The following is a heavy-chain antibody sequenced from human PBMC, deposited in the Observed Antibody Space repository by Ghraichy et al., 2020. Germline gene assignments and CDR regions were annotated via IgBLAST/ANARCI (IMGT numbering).Heavy chain of an antibody. Sequence: SETLSLTCTVSGGSISSYYWSWIRQPPGKGLEWIGYIYYSGSTNYNPSLKSRVTISVDTSKNQFSLKLSSVTAADTAVYYCARLPTGDGSGSYYLRYFDLWGRGTLVTVSS. J-gene: IGHJ2*01. V-gene: IGHV4-59*01. CDR2: IYYSGST. CDR3: ARLPTGDGSGSYYLRYFDL. CDR1: GGSISSYY. D-gene: IGHD3-10*01.